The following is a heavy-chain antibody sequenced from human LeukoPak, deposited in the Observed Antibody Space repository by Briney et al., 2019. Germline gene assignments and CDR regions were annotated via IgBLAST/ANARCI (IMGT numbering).Heavy chain of an antibody. D-gene: IGHD6-13*01. V-gene: IGHV3-21*01. Sequence: GGSLRLSCAASGFTFDDYAMHWVRQAPGKGLEWVSGISSSSSYIYSADSVKGRFTISRDNARNSLYLRMNSLRAEDTAVYYCARVGVAAAGNFGKFDYWGQGTLVTVSS. CDR1: GFTFDDYA. CDR3: ARVGVAAAGNFGKFDY. J-gene: IGHJ4*02. CDR2: ISSSSSYI.